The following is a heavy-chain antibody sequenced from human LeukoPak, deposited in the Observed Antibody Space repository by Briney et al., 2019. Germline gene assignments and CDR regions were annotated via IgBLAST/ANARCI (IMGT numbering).Heavy chain of an antibody. J-gene: IGHJ5*02. CDR3: AKSNVIYGSGSYTNWFDP. CDR1: GFTFSSYA. D-gene: IGHD3-10*01. V-gene: IGHV3-23*01. CDR2: ISGSGGST. Sequence: GGSLRLSCAASGFTFSSYAMSWVRQAPGKGLEWVSAISGSGGSTYYADFVKGRFTSSRDNSKNTLYLQMNSLRAEDTAVYYCAKSNVIYGSGSYTNWFDPWGQGTLVTVSS.